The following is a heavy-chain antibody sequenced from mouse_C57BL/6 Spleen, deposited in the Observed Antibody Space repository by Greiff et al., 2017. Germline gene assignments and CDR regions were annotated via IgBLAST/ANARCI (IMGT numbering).Heavy chain of an antibody. CDR1: GYSITSGYY. D-gene: IGHD1-1*01. J-gene: IGHJ3*01. CDR2: ISYDGSN. CDR3: ARENYYGSSGGFAY. V-gene: IGHV3-6*01. Sequence: EVKLQESGPGLVKPSQSLSLTCSVTGYSITSGYYWNWIRQFPGNKLEWMGYISYDGSNNYNPSLKNRISITRDTSKNQFFLKLNSVTTEDTATYNCARENYYGSSGGFAYWGQGTLVTVSA.